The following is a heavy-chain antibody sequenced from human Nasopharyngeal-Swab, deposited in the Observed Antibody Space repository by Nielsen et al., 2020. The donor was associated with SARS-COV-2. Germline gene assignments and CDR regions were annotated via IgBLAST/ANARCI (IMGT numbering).Heavy chain of an antibody. D-gene: IGHD5-12*01. CDR2: ISSSSSYI. Sequence: IRAAGQLVLEWVSSISSSSSYIYYADSVKGRFTISRDNAKNSLYLQMNSLRAEDTAVYYCARGLIPVAWLYYFDYWGQGTLVTVSS. J-gene: IGHJ4*02. CDR3: ARGLIPVAWLYYFDY. V-gene: IGHV3-21*01.